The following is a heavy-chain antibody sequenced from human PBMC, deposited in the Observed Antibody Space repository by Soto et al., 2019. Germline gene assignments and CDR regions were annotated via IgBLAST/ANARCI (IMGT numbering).Heavy chain of an antibody. CDR3: AAGKDIPGADDAFDI. CDR2: IVVGSGNT. V-gene: IGHV1-58*01. J-gene: IGHJ3*02. CDR1: GFTFTNSA. D-gene: IGHD2-15*01. Sequence: KVSCKASGFTFTNSAVQWVRQARGQRLEWIGWIVVGSGNTNYAQKFQERVTITRDMSTSTAYMELSSLRSEDTAVYYCAAGKDIPGADDAFDIWGQGTMVTVSS.